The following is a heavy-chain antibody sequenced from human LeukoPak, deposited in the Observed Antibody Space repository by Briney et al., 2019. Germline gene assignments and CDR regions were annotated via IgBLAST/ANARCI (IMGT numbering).Heavy chain of an antibody. J-gene: IGHJ6*02. Sequence: GGSLRLSCAASGFTVSSNYMSWVRQAPGKGLDRDSVIYSGGSTYYADSVKGRFTISRDNSKNSLYLQMNSLRAEDTAVYYCARRPAAKYYYYGIDVWGQGTTVTVSS. CDR3: ARRPAAKYYYYGIDV. D-gene: IGHD2-2*01. CDR1: GFTVSSNY. V-gene: IGHV3-66*01. CDR2: IYSGGST.